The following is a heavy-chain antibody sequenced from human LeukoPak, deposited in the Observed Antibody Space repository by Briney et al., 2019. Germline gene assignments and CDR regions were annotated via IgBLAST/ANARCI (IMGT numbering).Heavy chain of an antibody. V-gene: IGHV1-2*02. CDR2: INPNTGVT. J-gene: IGHJ4*02. CDR3: ARDLMWGWNTLGY. Sequence: ASVKVSCRASGYSFSGYYFFWVRQAPGQGLEWMGWINPNTGVTNSAQKFQGRVTMSRDKSISTAYMELNRLTSDDTAVYYCARDLMWGWNTLGYWGQGTLVTVSS. D-gene: IGHD1/OR15-1a*01. CDR1: GYSFSGYY.